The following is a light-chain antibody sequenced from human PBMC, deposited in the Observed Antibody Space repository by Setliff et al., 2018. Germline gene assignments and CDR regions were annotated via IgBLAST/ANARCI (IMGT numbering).Light chain of an antibody. CDR2: DVS. CDR3: CSYAGSYPWV. Sequence: SALAQPRSVSGSPGQSVTISCTGTSSDVGGYNYVSWYQQHPGKAPKLMIYDVSKRPSGVPDRFSGSKSGNTASLTISGLQAEDEADYYCCSYAGSYPWVFGGGTQLTVL. CDR1: SSDVGGYNY. J-gene: IGLJ2*01. V-gene: IGLV2-11*01.